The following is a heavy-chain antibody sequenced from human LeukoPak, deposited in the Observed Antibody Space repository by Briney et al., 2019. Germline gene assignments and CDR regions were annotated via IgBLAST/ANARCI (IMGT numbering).Heavy chain of an antibody. J-gene: IGHJ6*02. D-gene: IGHD3-22*01. CDR2: ISAYNGNT. V-gene: IGHV1-18*01. Sequence: GASVKVSCKASGYTFTSYGISWVRQAPGQGLEWMGWISAYNGNTNYAQKLQGRVTMTTDTSTSTAYMELRSLRSDDTAVYYCARDSYDSSGYYLYYYYYGMDVWGQGTTVTVSS. CDR1: GYTFTSYG. CDR3: ARDSYDSSGYYLYYYYYGMDV.